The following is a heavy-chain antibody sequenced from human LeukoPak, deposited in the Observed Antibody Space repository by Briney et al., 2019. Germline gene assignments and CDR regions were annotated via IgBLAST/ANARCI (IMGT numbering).Heavy chain of an antibody. CDR2: ISYDGSNK. CDR3: AKGDYYYDSSGYSPFDY. V-gene: IGHV3-30*18. D-gene: IGHD3-22*01. CDR1: GFTFSSYG. Sequence: PGGSLRLSRAASGFTFSSYGMHWVRQAPGKGLEWVAVISYDGSNKYYADSVKGRFTISRDNSKNTLYLQMNSLRAEDTAVYYCAKGDYYYDSSGYSPFDYWGQGTLVTVSS. J-gene: IGHJ4*02.